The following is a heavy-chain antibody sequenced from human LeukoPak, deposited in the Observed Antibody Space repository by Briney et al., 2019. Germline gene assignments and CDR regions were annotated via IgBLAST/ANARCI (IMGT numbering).Heavy chain of an antibody. Sequence: GGSLRLSCAASGFTFGSSAMSWVRQAPGKGLEWVSVISHSGGKTYYADSVKGRFTISRDNSKNTLYLQMNSLRAEDTAVYYCVKDDYESGSLYRQPNDYWGQGTLVTVSS. V-gene: IGHV3-23*01. CDR1: GFTFGSSA. CDR3: VKDDYESGSLYRQPNDY. CDR2: ISHSGGKT. D-gene: IGHD3-22*01. J-gene: IGHJ4*02.